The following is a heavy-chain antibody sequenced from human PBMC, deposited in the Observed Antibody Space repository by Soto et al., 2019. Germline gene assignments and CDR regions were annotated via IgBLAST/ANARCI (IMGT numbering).Heavy chain of an antibody. J-gene: IGHJ4*02. D-gene: IGHD3-3*01. V-gene: IGHV3-33*01. CDR1: GFTFSSYG. Sequence: QVQLVESGGGVVQPGRSLRLSCAASGFTFSSYGMHWVRQAPGKGLEWVAVIWYDGSNKYYADSVKGRFTISRDNSNNTLYLQMNSLRAEDTAVYYCARDFLSYYFDYWGQGTLVTVSS. CDR3: ARDFLSYYFDY. CDR2: IWYDGSNK.